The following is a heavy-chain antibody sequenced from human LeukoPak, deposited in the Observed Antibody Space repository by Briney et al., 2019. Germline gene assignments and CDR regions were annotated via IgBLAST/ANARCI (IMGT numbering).Heavy chain of an antibody. V-gene: IGHV1-18*01. CDR1: GYTFTSYG. CDR2: ISAYNGNT. J-gene: IGHJ4*02. D-gene: IGHD2-2*01. Sequence: ASVKVSCKASGYTFTSYGISWVRQAPGQGREWMGWISAYNGNTNYAQKLQGRVTMTTDTSTSTAYMELRSLRSDDTAVYYCARDDNVVVPAAYDYWGQGTLVTVSS. CDR3: ARDDNVVVPAAYDY.